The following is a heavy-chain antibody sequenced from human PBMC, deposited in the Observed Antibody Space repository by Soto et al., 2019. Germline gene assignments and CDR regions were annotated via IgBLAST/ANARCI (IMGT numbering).Heavy chain of an antibody. Sequence: SVKVSCKASGGTFSSYAISWVRQAPGQGLEWMGGIIPIFGTANYAQKFQGRVTITADESTSTAYMELSSLRSEDTDVYYCARDLGQITGTSNYYYYYGLDVWG. V-gene: IGHV1-69*13. CDR1: GGTFSSYA. CDR2: IIPIFGTA. J-gene: IGHJ6*02. D-gene: IGHD1-7*01. CDR3: ARDLGQITGTSNYYYYYGLDV.